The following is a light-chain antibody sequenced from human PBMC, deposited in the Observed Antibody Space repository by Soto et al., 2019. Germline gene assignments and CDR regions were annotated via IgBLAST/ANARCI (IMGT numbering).Light chain of an antibody. V-gene: IGKV1-39*01. J-gene: IGKJ3*01. Sequence: DIQMTQSPSSLSASVGDRVTITCRASQSISSYLNWYQQKTGKDPKLLIYAASSLQSGVPSRFSGSGSGEDFTLNISTLQPEDFATYYCQQSYSTLTFGPGNKVDI. CDR3: QQSYSTLT. CDR2: AAS. CDR1: QSISSY.